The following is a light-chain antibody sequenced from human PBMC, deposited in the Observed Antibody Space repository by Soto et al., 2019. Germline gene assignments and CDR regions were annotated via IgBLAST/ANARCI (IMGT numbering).Light chain of an antibody. CDR2: GAS. V-gene: IGKV3-20*01. Sequence: EIVLTQSPGTLSLSAGERATLSCRASQSVSSNYLAWYQQKPGQPPRLLISGASSRATGIPDRFIGSGSGTDVTPTISSLEPEDFAVYYCQHYGRSPPSWTFGQGTKVEIK. CDR1: QSVSSNY. J-gene: IGKJ1*01. CDR3: QHYGRSPPSWT.